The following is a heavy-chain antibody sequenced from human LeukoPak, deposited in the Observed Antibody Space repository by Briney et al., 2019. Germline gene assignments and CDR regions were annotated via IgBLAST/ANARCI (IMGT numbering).Heavy chain of an antibody. CDR3: AKDRQQLANLDY. CDR1: GFTFGSYA. Sequence: GGSLRLSCEASGFTFGSYAMSWVRQAPGKGLEWVSGISAGGGSTYYTDSVKGRFSISRNNSKNTLYQHMSSLRAEDTAIYYCAKDRQQLANLDYWGQGTLVTVSS. J-gene: IGHJ4*02. D-gene: IGHD6-13*01. V-gene: IGHV3-23*01. CDR2: ISAGGGST.